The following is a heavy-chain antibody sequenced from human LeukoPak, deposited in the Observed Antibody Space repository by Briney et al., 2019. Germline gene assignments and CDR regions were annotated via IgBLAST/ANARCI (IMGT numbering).Heavy chain of an antibody. J-gene: IGHJ4*02. CDR1: AYSISSGYY. Sequence: SETLSLTCTVSAYSISSGYYWGWIRQPPGKGLEWIGSIYHSGSTHYNPSLKSRVTISVDTSKNQFSLKLRSVTAADTAVYYCARVPDYYDSSGTFDYWGQGTLVTISS. D-gene: IGHD3-22*01. V-gene: IGHV4-38-2*02. CDR3: ARVPDYYDSSGTFDY. CDR2: IYHSGST.